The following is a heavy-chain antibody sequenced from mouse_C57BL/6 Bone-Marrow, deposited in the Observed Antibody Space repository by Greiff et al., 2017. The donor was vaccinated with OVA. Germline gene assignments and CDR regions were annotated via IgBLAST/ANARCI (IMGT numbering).Heavy chain of an antibody. CDR2: INPSNGGT. CDR3: ARWPQLTFYAMDY. D-gene: IGHD3-3*01. J-gene: IGHJ4*01. CDR1: GYTFTSYW. Sequence: QVQLQQPGPELVKPGASVKLSCKASGYTFTSYWMHWVKQRPGQGLEWIGNINPSNGGTNYNEKFKSKATLTVDKSSSTAYMQLSSLTSEDSAVYYCARWPQLTFYAMDYWGQGTSVTVSS. V-gene: IGHV1-53*01.